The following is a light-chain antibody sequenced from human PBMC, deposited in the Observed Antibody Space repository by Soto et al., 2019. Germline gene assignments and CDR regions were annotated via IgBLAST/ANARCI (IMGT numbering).Light chain of an antibody. CDR2: EVT. Sequence: QSVLTQPASVSGSPGQSITISCTGTSSDVGGYNYVSWYQQHPGKAPKLIIYEVTNRPSGVSNRFSGSKSSNTASLTISGLQAEDEADYYCNSYTTTSSWVFGGGTQLTVL. J-gene: IGLJ3*02. CDR1: SSDVGGYNY. V-gene: IGLV2-14*01. CDR3: NSYTTTSSWV.